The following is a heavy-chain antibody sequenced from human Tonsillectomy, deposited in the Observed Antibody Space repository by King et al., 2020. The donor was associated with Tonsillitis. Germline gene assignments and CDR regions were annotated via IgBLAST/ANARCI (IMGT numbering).Heavy chain of an antibody. D-gene: IGHD6-13*01. Sequence: VQLVESGGGVVRPGGSLRLSCAASGFTFGDYGMSWVRQAPGKGLEWVSGINWSGGRTVYADSVKGRFTISRDNAKNSLYLQMNSLRAEDTALYYCAREGIAAAGTDDAFDIWGQGTIVTVSS. CDR1: GFTFGDYG. J-gene: IGHJ3*02. V-gene: IGHV3-20*04. CDR3: AREGIAAAGTDDAFDI. CDR2: INWSGGRT.